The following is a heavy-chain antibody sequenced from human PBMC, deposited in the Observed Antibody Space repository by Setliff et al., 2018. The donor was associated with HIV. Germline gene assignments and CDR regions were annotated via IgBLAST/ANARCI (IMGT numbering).Heavy chain of an antibody. CDR3: TRLTPYPNYYDSSGYFDC. J-gene: IGHJ4*02. V-gene: IGHV4-38-2*01. CDR1: GYSISSDYY. CDR2: VYDSGST. Sequence: PSETLSLTCAVSGYSISSDYYWGWIRQPPGKGLEWIGSVYDSGSTYYNPSLKSRVTISLDTSKNQFSLKLSSVTAADTAVYYCTRLTPYPNYYDSSGYFDCWGQGTLVTVSS. D-gene: IGHD3-22*01.